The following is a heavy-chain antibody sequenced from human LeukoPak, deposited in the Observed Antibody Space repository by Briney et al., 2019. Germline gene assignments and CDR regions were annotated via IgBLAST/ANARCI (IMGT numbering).Heavy chain of an antibody. Sequence: SVKVSCKASGGTFSSYAISWVRQAPGQGLEWMGGIIPIFGTANYAQKFQGRVTITTDESTSTAYMELSSLRSEDTAVYYCARERHRYDSSGYDAFDIWGQGTMVTVSS. J-gene: IGHJ3*02. CDR1: GGTFSSYA. CDR3: ARERHRYDSSGYDAFDI. D-gene: IGHD3-22*01. V-gene: IGHV1-69*05. CDR2: IIPIFGTA.